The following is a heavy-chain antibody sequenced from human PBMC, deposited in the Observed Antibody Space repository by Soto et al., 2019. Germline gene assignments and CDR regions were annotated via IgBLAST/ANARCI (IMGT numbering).Heavy chain of an antibody. CDR3: ARGINWNELGDY. J-gene: IGHJ4*02. V-gene: IGHV1-8*01. D-gene: IGHD1-20*01. Sequence: ASVKVSCKASGYTFTSYDINWVRQATGQGLEWMGWMNPNSGNTGYAQKFQGRVTMTRNTSISTAYMELSSLRSEDTAVYYCARGINWNELGDYWGRGTLVTVSS. CDR2: MNPNSGNT. CDR1: GYTFTSYD.